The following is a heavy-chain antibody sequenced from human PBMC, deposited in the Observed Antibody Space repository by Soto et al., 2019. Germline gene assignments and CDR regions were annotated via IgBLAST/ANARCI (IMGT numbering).Heavy chain of an antibody. D-gene: IGHD3-22*01. J-gene: IGHJ4*02. CDR3: ARGPINYYDSSGYSPWGFDY. CDR2: IYHSGST. CDR1: GGSISSGGYS. V-gene: IGHV4-30-2*01. Sequence: QLQLQESGSGLVKPSQTLSLTCAVSGGSISSGGYSWSWIRQPPGKGLEWIGYIYHSGSTYYNPSLKSRVTISVDRSKNQFSLKLSSVTAADTAVYYCARGPINYYDSSGYSPWGFDYWGQGTLVTVSS.